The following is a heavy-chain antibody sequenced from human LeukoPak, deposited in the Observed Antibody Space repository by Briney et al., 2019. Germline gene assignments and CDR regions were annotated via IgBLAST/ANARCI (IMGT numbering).Heavy chain of an antibody. J-gene: IGHJ4*02. Sequence: PSETLSLTCTVSGGSISGNNNYWGWIRQPPGKGLEWIGSIYYSGSTYYNPSLKSRVTISVDTSKNQFSLKLSSVTAADTAVYYCARSAARVLRYFDWLLSPAAYFDYWGQGTLVTVSS. CDR1: GGSISGNNNY. CDR3: ARSAARVLRYFDWLLSPAAYFDY. D-gene: IGHD3-9*01. CDR2: IYYSGST. V-gene: IGHV4-39*01.